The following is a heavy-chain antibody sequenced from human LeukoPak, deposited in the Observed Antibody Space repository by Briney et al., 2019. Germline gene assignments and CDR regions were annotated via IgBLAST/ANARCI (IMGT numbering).Heavy chain of an antibody. J-gene: IGHJ6*02. CDR1: GFTFDDYA. Sequence: GGSLRLSCAASGFTFDDYAMHRVRQAPGKGLEWVSGISWNSGSIGYADSVKGRFTISRDNAKNSLCLQMNSLRAEDTAVYYCANTMVRGSYNMDVWGQGTTVTVSS. D-gene: IGHD3-10*01. CDR3: ANTMVRGSYNMDV. V-gene: IGHV3-9*01. CDR2: ISWNSGSI.